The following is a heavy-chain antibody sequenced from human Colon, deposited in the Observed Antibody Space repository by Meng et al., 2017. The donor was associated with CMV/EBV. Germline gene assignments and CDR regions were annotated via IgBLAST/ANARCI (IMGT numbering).Heavy chain of an antibody. J-gene: IGHJ4*02. CDR1: GFTFSSYT. V-gene: IGHV3-21*01. CDR3: ARDMGFLGGTFDY. Sequence: GESLKISCATSGFTFSSYTMHWVRQAPGKGLEWLSSISTSGTNIYYGDSVKGRFTVSRDDARDSLYLQPNSLRADDTALYYCARDMGFLGGTFDYWGQGTLVTVSS. D-gene: IGHD1-26*01. CDR2: ISTSGTNI.